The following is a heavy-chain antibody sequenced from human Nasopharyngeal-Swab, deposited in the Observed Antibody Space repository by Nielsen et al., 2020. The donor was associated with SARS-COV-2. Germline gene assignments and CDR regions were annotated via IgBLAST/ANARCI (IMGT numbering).Heavy chain of an antibody. CDR2: IRSNAYGGTT. D-gene: IGHD3-3*01. V-gene: IGHV3-49*04. CDR1: GFTFGDYA. CDR3: TRDDFWSGYHDY. J-gene: IGHJ4*02. Sequence: GGSLRLSCTASGFTFGDYAMSWVRQAPGKGLEWVGFIRSNAYGGTTEYAASVKGRFTISRDDSKSIAYLQMNSLKTEDTAVYYCTRDDFWSGYHDYWGQGTLVTVSS.